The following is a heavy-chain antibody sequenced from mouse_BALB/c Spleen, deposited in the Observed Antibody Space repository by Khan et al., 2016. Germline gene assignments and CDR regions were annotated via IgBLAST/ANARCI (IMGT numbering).Heavy chain of an antibody. V-gene: IGHV13-2*02. CDR1: GFTFSNYR. CDR2: ITVKSDNTGS. Sequence: VQLVETGGGLVRPGNSLKLSCVTSGFTFSNYRMHWLRQPPGKRLEWIAGITVKSDNTGSNYAESVQGRFTISRDNLKSRVYLQMNRLREEDTATYYCSSGDYDGFAYWGEETLVTVAA. D-gene: IGHD2-4*01. J-gene: IGHJ3*01. CDR3: SSGDYDGFAY.